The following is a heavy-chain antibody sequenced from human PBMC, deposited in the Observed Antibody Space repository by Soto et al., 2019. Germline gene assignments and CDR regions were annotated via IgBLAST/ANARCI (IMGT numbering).Heavy chain of an antibody. Sequence: QVQLVQSGAEVKKPGSSVKVSCKASGGTFSSYAISWVRQAPGQGLEWMGGIIPNSGGTNYAQKFQGRVTMTRDTSISTAYMELSRLRSDDTAVYYCARLAVAGFDYWGQGTLVTVSS. V-gene: IGHV1-2*02. J-gene: IGHJ4*02. CDR3: ARLAVAGFDY. CDR2: IIPNSGGT. D-gene: IGHD6-19*01. CDR1: GGTFSSYA.